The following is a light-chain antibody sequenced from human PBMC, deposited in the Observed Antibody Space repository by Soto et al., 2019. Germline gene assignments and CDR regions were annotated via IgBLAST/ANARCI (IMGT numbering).Light chain of an antibody. V-gene: IGLV2-14*03. CDR3: APKTTSSTVL. J-gene: IGLJ2*01. CDR1: SSDIGAYEH. CDR2: DVR. Sequence: QSALTQPSSMSGSPGQSITISCTGTSSDIGAYEHVSWYQQRPGRAPKVLIYDVRIRPSEVSNRFSGSKSGDTASLTISGLQAEDEAVYYCAPKTTSSTVLFGGGTKVTVL.